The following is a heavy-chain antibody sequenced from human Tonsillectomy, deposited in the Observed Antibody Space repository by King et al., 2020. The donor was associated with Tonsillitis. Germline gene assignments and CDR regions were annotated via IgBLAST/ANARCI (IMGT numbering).Heavy chain of an antibody. Sequence: VQLVQSGGGLVKPGGSLRLSCAASGFTFSNAWMSWVRQAPGKGLEWVGRIKSKTDGGTTDFAAPVKGRFTISRDDSKNTLYLQMNSLKTEDTAVYYCSTDPDSSSYYAFDCWGQGSLVTVSS. CDR2: IKSKTDGGTT. J-gene: IGHJ5*01. D-gene: IGHD3-22*01. V-gene: IGHV3-15*01. CDR1: GFTFSNAW. CDR3: STDPDSSSYYAFDC.